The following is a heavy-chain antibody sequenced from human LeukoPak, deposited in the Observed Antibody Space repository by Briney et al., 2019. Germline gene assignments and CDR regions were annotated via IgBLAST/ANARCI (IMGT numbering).Heavy chain of an antibody. J-gene: IGHJ4*02. Sequence: ASVKVSCKASGYTFTGYYMHWVRQAPGQGLEWMGIINPSGGSTSYAQKFQGRVTMTRDTSTSTVYMELSSLRSEDTAVYYCARDRDSSGWYSWTDGGLDYWGQGTLVTVSS. CDR1: GYTFTGYY. V-gene: IGHV1-46*01. CDR2: INPSGGST. D-gene: IGHD6-19*01. CDR3: ARDRDSSGWYSWTDGGLDY.